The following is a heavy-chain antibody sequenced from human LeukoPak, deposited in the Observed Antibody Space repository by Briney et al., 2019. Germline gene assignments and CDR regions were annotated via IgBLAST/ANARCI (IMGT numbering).Heavy chain of an antibody. V-gene: IGHV3-23*01. CDR2: ISGSGGNT. J-gene: IGHJ4*02. CDR1: GFTFSSYG. CDR3: AKDQEVRGVFDY. Sequence: GGTLRLSCAASGFTFSSYGMSWVRQAPGKGLEWVSAISGSGGNTYYADSVKGRFTISRDNSKNTLYLQMNSLRAEDTAVYYCAKDQEVRGVFDYWGQGTLVTVSS. D-gene: IGHD3-10*01.